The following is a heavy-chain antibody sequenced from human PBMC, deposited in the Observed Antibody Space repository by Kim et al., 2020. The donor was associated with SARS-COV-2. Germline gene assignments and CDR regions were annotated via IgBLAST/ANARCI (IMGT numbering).Heavy chain of an antibody. J-gene: IGHJ6*02. CDR1: GFTFDDFA. CDR3: AKDIGSGKYPYYFYGMDV. Sequence: GGSLRLSCAASGFTFDDFAMHWVRQTPEKGLEWVSVINGDTDITYYADSVKGRFTISRDNSKKSLYLQMNSLRTEDTAFYYCAKDIGSGKYPYYFYGMDVWGQGTTVTVSS. V-gene: IGHV3-43*02. CDR2: INGDTDIT. D-gene: IGHD3-10*01.